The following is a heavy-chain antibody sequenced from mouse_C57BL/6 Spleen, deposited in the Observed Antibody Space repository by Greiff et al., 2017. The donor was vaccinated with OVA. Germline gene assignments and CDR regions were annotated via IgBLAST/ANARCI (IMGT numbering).Heavy chain of an antibody. D-gene: IGHD3-2*02. Sequence: VKLQQPGAELVMPGASVKLSCKASGYTFTSYWMHWVKQRPGQGLEWIGEIDPSDSYTNYNQKFKGKSTLTVDKSSSTAYMQLSSLTSEDSAVYYCARWRQLRPPYAMDYWGQGTSVTVSS. J-gene: IGHJ4*01. CDR3: ARWRQLRPPYAMDY. V-gene: IGHV1-69*01. CDR1: GYTFTSYW. CDR2: IDPSDSYT.